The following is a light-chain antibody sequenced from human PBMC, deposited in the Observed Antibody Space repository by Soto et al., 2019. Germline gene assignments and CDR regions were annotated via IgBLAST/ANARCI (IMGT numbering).Light chain of an antibody. Sequence: EIVMTQSPATLSVSPGERATLSCRTSQSVSSNLAWYQQKPGQAPRLLIYGASTRATGIPARFSGSGSGTEFTLTISGLQSEDFGVYYCQQYNNWPPYTFGQGTNLEIK. J-gene: IGKJ2*01. CDR2: GAS. CDR3: QQYNNWPPYT. V-gene: IGKV3-15*01. CDR1: QSVSSN.